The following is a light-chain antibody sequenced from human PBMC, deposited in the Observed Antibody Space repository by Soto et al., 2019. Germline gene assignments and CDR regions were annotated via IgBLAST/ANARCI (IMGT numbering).Light chain of an antibody. CDR3: FSKISGFVYG. V-gene: IGLV2-14*01. CDR2: DVT. CDR1: SSDVGGCIY. Sequence: QSVLTQPASVSGSPGQSITISCTGTSSDVGGCIYVSWYQQHPGKAPKLMIYDVTNRPSGISDRFSGSKSGDTASLTISGLQAEDEADYFCFSKISGFVYGFGTGTKVTVL. J-gene: IGLJ1*01.